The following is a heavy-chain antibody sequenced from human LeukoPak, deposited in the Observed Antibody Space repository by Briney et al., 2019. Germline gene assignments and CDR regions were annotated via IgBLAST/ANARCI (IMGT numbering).Heavy chain of an antibody. CDR3: ARDRGKYYDSSGPFDY. Sequence: PGGSLRLSCAASGFSLTTYGMSWVRQAPGKGLEWVSGINWNGGSTGYADSVKGRFTISRDNAKNSLYLQMNSLRAEDTALYYCARDRGKYYDSSGPFDYWGQGTLVTVSS. J-gene: IGHJ4*02. CDR1: GFSLTTYG. CDR2: INWNGGST. V-gene: IGHV3-20*04. D-gene: IGHD3-22*01.